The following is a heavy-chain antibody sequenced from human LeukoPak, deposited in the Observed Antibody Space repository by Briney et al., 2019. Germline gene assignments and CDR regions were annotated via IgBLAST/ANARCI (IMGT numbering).Heavy chain of an antibody. CDR3: ARDRSQRAYSYGPDGE. CDR1: GFTFSSYA. V-gene: IGHV3-30*10. CDR2: ISYDGSNK. Sequence: GGSLRLSCAASGFTFSSYAMHWVRQAPGKGLEWAAVISYDGSNKFYTDSVKGRFTISRDNSKNTLFLQMNSLRAEDTAVYYCARDRSQRAYSYGPDGEWGQGTLVTVSS. D-gene: IGHD5-18*01. J-gene: IGHJ4*02.